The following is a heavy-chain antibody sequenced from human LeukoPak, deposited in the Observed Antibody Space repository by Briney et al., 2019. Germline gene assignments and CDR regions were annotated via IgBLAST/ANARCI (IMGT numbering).Heavy chain of an antibody. Sequence: GGSLRLSCAASGFTFRSYGMHWVRQAPGKGLEWVAFIRYDGINKYYADSVKGRFTISRDNSKNTLYLHMNSLRVEDTALYYCAKDSTIFGANTHFDYWGQGTPVTVSS. CDR3: AKDSTIFGANTHFDY. J-gene: IGHJ4*02. CDR1: GFTFRSYG. D-gene: IGHD3-3*01. V-gene: IGHV3-30*02. CDR2: IRYDGINK.